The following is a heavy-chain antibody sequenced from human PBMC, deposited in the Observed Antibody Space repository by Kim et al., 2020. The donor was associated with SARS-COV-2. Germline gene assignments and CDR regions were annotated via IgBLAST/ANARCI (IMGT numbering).Heavy chain of an antibody. CDR2: VTDSGGTT. J-gene: IGHJ1*01. CDR1: GFTFSIYA. D-gene: IGHD1-26*01. Sequence: GGSLRLSCAASGFTFSIYAMSWVRQAPGKGLEWVSAVTDSGGTTYSADSVKGRFAISRDNSTNTLSLQMNSLRAEDTAVYYCANGARPGGAGNWGQGTL. CDR3: ANGARPGGAGN. V-gene: IGHV3-23*01.